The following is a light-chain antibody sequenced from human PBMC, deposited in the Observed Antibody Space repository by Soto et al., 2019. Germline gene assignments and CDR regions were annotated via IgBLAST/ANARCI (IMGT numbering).Light chain of an antibody. V-gene: IGKV1-27*01. CDR3: QRYNSFPNI. CDR2: GAS. CDR1: QGISSY. Sequence: DIQMTQSPSSLSASVGDRVTITCRASQGISSYLAWYQQKPGKVPKLLIYGASTLHSGVPSRFSGSGSGTDFTLSINSLQPEDVATYYCQRYNSFPNIFGPGTKVDIK. J-gene: IGKJ3*01.